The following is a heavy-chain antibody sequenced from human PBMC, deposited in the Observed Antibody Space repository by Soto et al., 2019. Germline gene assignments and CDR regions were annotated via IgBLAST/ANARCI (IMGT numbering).Heavy chain of an antibody. CDR2: IYYSGDT. V-gene: IGHV4-39*01. CDR3: ARRGVRGVHYGMDV. D-gene: IGHD3-10*01. J-gene: IGHJ6*02. CDR1: GGSVSPSSTYA. Sequence: QLQLQESGPGLVKPSETLSLTCTVSGGSVSPSSTYALGWIRQPPGKGLKWIGSIYYSGDTYYNPSLKSRPTPSVDTSKNQFSLKLNSVTAADTAVYYCARRGVRGVHYGMDVWGQGTTVTVSS.